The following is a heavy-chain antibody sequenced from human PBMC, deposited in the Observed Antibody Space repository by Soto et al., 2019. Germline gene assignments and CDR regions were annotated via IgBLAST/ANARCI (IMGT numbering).Heavy chain of an antibody. J-gene: IGHJ4*02. V-gene: IGHV4-30-4*01. CDR1: GGSISSGDYY. CDR3: ARQLGYCTNGVCYTFDY. D-gene: IGHD2-8*01. CDR2: IYYSGST. Sequence: SETLSLTCTVSGGSISSGDYYWSWIRQPPGKGLEWIGYIYYSGSTYYNPSLKSRVTISVDTSKNQFSLKLSSVTAADTAVYYCARQLGYCTNGVCYTFDYWGQGTLVTVSS.